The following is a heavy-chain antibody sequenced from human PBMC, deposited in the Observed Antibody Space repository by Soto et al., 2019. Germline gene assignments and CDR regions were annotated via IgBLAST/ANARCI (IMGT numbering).Heavy chain of an antibody. J-gene: IGHJ4*02. CDR3: APSPGGGGY. Sequence: EVQLVESGGGLIQPGGSLRLSCAVSGFTVSNNYMSWVRQAPGKGLEGVSVIYSGGYTAYGDSVKGRFTISRDNSKNTLYLQRNTRDPAHTGVFSCAPSPGGGGYWGQGTLVTVSS. V-gene: IGHV3-53*01. CDR1: GFTVSNNY. D-gene: IGHD3-10*01. CDR2: IYSGGYT.